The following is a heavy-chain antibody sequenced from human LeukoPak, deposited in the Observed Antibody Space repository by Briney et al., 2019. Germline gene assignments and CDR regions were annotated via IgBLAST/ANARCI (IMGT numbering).Heavy chain of an antibody. CDR1: RFTFSSYG. D-gene: IGHD1-26*01. CDR3: VFQVLGALR. CDR2: ISSNGGTT. J-gene: IGHJ4*02. Sequence: SGGSLRLSCAASRFTFSSYGMHWVRQAPGKGLEYVSGISSNGGTTYYADSVKGRLTISRDNSKSTLYLQMSSLRPEDTAVYYCVFQVLGALRWGQGTLVTVSS. V-gene: IGHV3-64D*09.